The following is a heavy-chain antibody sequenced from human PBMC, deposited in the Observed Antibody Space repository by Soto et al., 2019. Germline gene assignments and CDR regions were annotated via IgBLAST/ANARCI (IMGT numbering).Heavy chain of an antibody. J-gene: IGHJ6*02. CDR3: AADPDGYYYYGMDV. CDR1: GFTFTSSA. Sequence: SVKVSCKASGFTFTSSAMQWVRQARGQRLEWIGWIAVGSGNTNYAQKFQERVTITRDMSTSTAYMELSSLRSEDTAVYYCAADPDGYYYYGMDVWGQGTTVTVSS. V-gene: IGHV1-58*02. CDR2: IAVGSGNT.